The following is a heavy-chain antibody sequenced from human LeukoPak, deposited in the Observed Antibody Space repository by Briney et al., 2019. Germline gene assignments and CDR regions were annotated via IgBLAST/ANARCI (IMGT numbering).Heavy chain of an antibody. CDR1: GFTFSSYS. CDR2: IRNDGSNK. J-gene: IGHJ4*02. Sequence: GGSLRLSCAGSGFTFSSYSMNWVRQAPGKGLEWVAFIRNDGSNKYHADSVKGRFTISRDNSKDTLYLQMSSLRPEDTAVYYCANLNSGYDDYWGQGTLVTVSS. CDR3: ANLNSGYDDY. D-gene: IGHD5-12*01. V-gene: IGHV3-30*02.